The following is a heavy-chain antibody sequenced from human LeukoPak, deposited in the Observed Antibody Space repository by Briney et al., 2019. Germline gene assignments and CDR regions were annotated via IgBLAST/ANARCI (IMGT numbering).Heavy chain of an antibody. CDR2: ISSSGSTI. D-gene: IGHD3-10*01. CDR3: ARLYGSAVDY. J-gene: IGHJ4*02. CDR1: GFTFSSYE. V-gene: IGHV3-48*03. Sequence: GGSLRLSCAASGFTFSSYEMNWLRQAPGKGLEWVSYISSSGSTIYYADSVKGRFTISRDNAKNSLYLQMNSLRAEDTAVYYCARLYGSAVDYWGQGTLVTVSS.